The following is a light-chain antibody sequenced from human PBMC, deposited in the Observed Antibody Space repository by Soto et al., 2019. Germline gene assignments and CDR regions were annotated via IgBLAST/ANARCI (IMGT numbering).Light chain of an antibody. CDR3: QQYENRPLT. V-gene: IGKV1-33*01. J-gene: IGKJ4*01. Sequence: DIQLTQSPPSLSASVGDGVTITCQASQDITNYLNWYQHKSGKSPKLLIFDAANLEARVPSRFSGRGSGTQFTFTISSLQPEDVATYYCQQYENRPLTFGGGTKVE. CDR2: DAA. CDR1: QDITNY.